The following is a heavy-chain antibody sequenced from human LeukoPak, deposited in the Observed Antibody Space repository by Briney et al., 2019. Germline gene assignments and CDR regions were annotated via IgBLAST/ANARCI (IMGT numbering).Heavy chain of an antibody. D-gene: IGHD3-10*01. Sequence: AGGSLRLSCAASGFTFSSYAMSWVRQAPGKGLEWVSGISGSGGSTYSADSVKGRFTISRDNSKNTLHLQMNSLRAEDTAVYYSAELPVNSLGDYGSGTYRFDPWGQGILVTVSS. CDR2: ISGSGGST. CDR1: GFTFSSYA. V-gene: IGHV3-23*01. CDR3: AELPVNSLGDYGSGTYRFDP. J-gene: IGHJ5*02.